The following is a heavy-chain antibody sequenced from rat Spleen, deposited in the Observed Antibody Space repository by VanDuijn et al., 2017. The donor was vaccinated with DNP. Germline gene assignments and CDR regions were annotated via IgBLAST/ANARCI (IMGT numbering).Heavy chain of an antibody. CDR3: TRDLKRYFDY. Sequence: VQLVESGGGLVQPGGSLKLSCAASGFTFSDYYMAWVRQAPTKGLEWMSSISSGGDTYYNPSLKSRLSISRDTSKSQVFLKVNSLHTEDTAIYFCTRDLKRYFDYWGQGVMVTVSS. D-gene: IGHD2-1*01. CDR1: GFTFSDYY. CDR2: ISSGGDT. V-gene: IGHV2S12*01. J-gene: IGHJ2*01.